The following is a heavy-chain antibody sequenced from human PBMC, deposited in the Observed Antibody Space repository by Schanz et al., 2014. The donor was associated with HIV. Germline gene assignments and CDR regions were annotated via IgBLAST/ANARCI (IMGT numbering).Heavy chain of an antibody. V-gene: IGHV1-2*02. D-gene: IGHD6-6*01. J-gene: IGHJ6*02. CDR2: FNPNSGGR. CDR1: GGNFSSYG. CDR3: AREPSFSGLDV. Sequence: QVQLVQSGAEVKKPGSSVKVSCKASGGNFSSYGISWVRQAPGQGLEWMGWFNPNSGGRIYPQKFEGRVTMTRDTSISTAYMELSSLRYDDTAVYYCAREPSFSGLDVWGQGTTVIVSS.